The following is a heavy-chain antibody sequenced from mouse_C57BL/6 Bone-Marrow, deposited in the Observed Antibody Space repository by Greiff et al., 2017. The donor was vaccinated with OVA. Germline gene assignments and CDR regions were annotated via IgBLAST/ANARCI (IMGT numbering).Heavy chain of an antibody. J-gene: IGHJ3*01. CDR3: ARGGGYYTLFAY. CDR2: ISYDGSN. Sequence: EVKLQESGPGLVKPSQSLSLTCSVTGYSITSGYYWNWLRQFPGNKLEWMGYISYDGSNNYNPSLKNRISITRDTSKNQFFLKLNSVTTEDTATYYCARGGGYYTLFAYWGQGTLVTVSA. D-gene: IGHD2-12*01. CDR1: GYSITSGYY. V-gene: IGHV3-6*01.